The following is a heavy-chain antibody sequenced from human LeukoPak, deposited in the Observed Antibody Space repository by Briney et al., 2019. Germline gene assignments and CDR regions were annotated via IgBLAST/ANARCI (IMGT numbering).Heavy chain of an antibody. V-gene: IGHV4-4*07. CDR2: IYTSGST. CDR1: GGSLSSYY. D-gene: IGHD4-17*01. CDR3: ASVNEYGDWFDP. J-gene: IGHJ5*02. Sequence: SETRSLTCTVSGGSLSSYYWSWIRQPAGKGLEWIGRIYTSGSTNYNPSLKSRVTMSVDTSKNQFSLRLSSVTAADTAVYYCASVNEYGDWFDPWGQGTLVTVSS.